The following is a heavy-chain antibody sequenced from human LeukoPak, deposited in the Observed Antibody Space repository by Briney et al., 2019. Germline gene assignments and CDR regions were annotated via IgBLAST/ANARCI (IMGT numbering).Heavy chain of an antibody. J-gene: IGHJ5*02. Sequence: PSETLSLTCTVSGGSISSYYWNRIRQPPGKGLEWIGHIYNSGSTNYNPSLKSRVTISVDTSKNQFSLKLSSVTAADTAVYYCVKDGSGSYYNWFDPWGQGTLVTVSS. D-gene: IGHD1-26*01. V-gene: IGHV4-59*01. CDR1: GGSISSYY. CDR2: IYNSGST. CDR3: VKDGSGSYYNWFDP.